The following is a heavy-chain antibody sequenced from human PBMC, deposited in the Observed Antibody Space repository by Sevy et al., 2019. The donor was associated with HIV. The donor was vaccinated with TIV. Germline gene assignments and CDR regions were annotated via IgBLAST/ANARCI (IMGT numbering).Heavy chain of an antibody. D-gene: IGHD2-2*01. CDR2: IYYSGST. Sequence: SESLSLTCTVSGGSVSSGSYFWSWIRQPPGKGLEWIAYIYYSGSTNYNPSLKSRVTISVDTSKNQFSLKLSAVTAGDTAVYYCAREYAETQKYGMDVWGQGTTVTVSS. J-gene: IGHJ6*02. V-gene: IGHV4-61*01. CDR3: AREYAETQKYGMDV. CDR1: GGSVSSGSYF.